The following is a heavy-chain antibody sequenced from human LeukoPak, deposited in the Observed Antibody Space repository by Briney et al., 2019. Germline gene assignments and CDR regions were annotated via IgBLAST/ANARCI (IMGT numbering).Heavy chain of an antibody. CDR3: AFRNGRGLS. CDR2: IYYSGST. Sequence: PSETLSLTCTVSGGSISSSSYYWGWIRQPPGKGLEWIGSIYYSGSTYYNPSLKSRVTISVDTSKNQFSLKLRSVTAADTAVYYCAFRNGRGLSWGQGTLVTISS. CDR1: GGSISSSSYY. V-gene: IGHV4-39*07. D-gene: IGHD2-8*01. J-gene: IGHJ5*02.